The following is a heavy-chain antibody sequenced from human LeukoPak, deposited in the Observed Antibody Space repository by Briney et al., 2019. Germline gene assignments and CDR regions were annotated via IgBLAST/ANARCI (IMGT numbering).Heavy chain of an antibody. J-gene: IGHJ6*03. V-gene: IGHV3-48*03. CDR2: IICSGSTI. D-gene: IGHD5-12*01. CDR1: GFTFFSYE. Sequence: GGSLRLSCAASGFTFFSYEMNWVRQARGKGLEWVSYIICSGSTIYYADSVKGRFTISRDNAKNSLYLQMNSLRAEATAVYYCARDRGWGMDVWGKGTTVTISS. CDR3: ARDRGWGMDV.